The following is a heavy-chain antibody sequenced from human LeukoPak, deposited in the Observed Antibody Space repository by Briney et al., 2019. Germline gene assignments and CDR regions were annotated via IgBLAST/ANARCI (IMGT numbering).Heavy chain of an antibody. J-gene: IGHJ3*02. V-gene: IGHV4-30-4*08. CDR3: ARAPHGPEWLNAFDI. CDR1: GGSISSGDYY. Sequence: SQTLSLTCTVSGGSISSGDYYWSWIRQPPGKGLEWIGYIYYSGSTYYNPSLKSRVTISVDTSKNQFSLKLSSVTAADTAVYYCARAPHGPEWLNAFDIWGQGTMVTVSS. CDR2: IYYSGST. D-gene: IGHD3-3*01.